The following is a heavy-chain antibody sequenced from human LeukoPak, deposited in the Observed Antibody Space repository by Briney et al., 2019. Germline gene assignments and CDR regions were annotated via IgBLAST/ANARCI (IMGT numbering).Heavy chain of an antibody. V-gene: IGHV4-38-2*02. CDR2: MYQSGTT. Sequence: SETLSLTCTVSGYSISSGYYWGWIRQPPGKGLEWIGSMYQSGTTYYNPSLESRVTISIDTSKNHFSLRLSSVTAADTAVYYCARDRRAVAGPAFDYWGQGSLVTVSS. CDR1: GYSISSGYY. J-gene: IGHJ4*02. D-gene: IGHD6-19*01. CDR3: ARDRRAVAGPAFDY.